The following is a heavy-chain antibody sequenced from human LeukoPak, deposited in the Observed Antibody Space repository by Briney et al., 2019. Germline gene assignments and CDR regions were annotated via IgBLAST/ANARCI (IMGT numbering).Heavy chain of an antibody. V-gene: IGHV3-30*02. D-gene: IGHD3-3*01. Sequence: GGSLRLSCAVSGFTFSSHGMHWVRQAPGKGLEWVAFIRYDGSNKYYADSVKGRFTISRDDSKNTLYLQMNSLRAEDTAVYYCAKDITIFGVVPNWFDPWGQGTLVAVSS. CDR2: IRYDGSNK. CDR3: AKDITIFGVVPNWFDP. J-gene: IGHJ5*02. CDR1: GFTFSSHG.